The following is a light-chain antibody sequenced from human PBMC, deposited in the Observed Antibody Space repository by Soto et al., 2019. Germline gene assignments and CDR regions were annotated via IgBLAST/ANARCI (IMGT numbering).Light chain of an antibody. J-gene: IGLJ2*01. CDR1: SSDVGVYNY. V-gene: IGLV2-14*01. Sequence: QSALTQPASVSGSPGQSITISCTETSSDVGVYNYVSWYQQHPGKAPKLMIYEVSNRPSGVSNRFSGSKSGNTASLTISGLQAEDEADYYCSSYTSSSTHVVFGGGTKLTVL. CDR2: EVS. CDR3: SSYTSSSTHVV.